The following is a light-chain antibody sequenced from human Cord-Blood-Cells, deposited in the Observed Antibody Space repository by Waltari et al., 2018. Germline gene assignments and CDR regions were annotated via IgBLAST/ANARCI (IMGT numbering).Light chain of an antibody. J-gene: IGKJ1*01. Sequence: DIVMPESALSLPVTPGGPASISCRPSQSLMQRKRYNYSDWYLQKPGQSPQPLIYLGSTRASGVPDRFSGSGSGTEFTLTISRVEAEDVVVYYCMQAIKTPRTFGQGTKVEIK. V-gene: IGKV2-28*01. CDR3: MQAIKTPRT. CDR1: QSLMQRKRYNY. CDR2: LGS.